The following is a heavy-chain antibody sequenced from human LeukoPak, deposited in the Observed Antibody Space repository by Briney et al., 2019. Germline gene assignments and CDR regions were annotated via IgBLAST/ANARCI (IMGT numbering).Heavy chain of an antibody. Sequence: PGGSLRLSCAASGFTFNNACMSWVRQAPGKGLEWVGRIKSKAHGATTNYSAPVKDRLTISRDDSKNTLYLQMNSLKTADTAVYYCTTIPFDYGDYFDYWGQGTLVTVSS. D-gene: IGHD4-17*01. CDR3: TTIPFDYGDYFDY. CDR2: IKSKAHGATT. V-gene: IGHV3-15*01. J-gene: IGHJ4*02. CDR1: GFTFNNAC.